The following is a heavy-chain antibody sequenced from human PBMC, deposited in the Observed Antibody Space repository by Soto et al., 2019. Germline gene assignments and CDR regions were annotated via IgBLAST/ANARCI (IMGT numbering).Heavy chain of an antibody. CDR3: ARSGRFHILWTYNWFHP. CDR1: GGSFSGCY. J-gene: IGHJ5*02. D-gene: IGHD3-3*01. Sequence: QVQLQQWGAGLLKPSGTLSLTCAVYGGSFSGCYWSWIRQPPGKGPELIGEVNHSGSTNYNPSLKSAATMQVDTAKNQFSLKLSSVTASDTAVYYCARSGRFHILWTYNWFHPWGQGTLVPVSS. CDR2: VNHSGST. V-gene: IGHV4-34*01.